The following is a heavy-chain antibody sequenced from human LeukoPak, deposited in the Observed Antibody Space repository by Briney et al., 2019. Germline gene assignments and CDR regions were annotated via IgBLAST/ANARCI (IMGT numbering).Heavy chain of an antibody. CDR1: GYTFTGHY. V-gene: IGHV1-2*02. D-gene: IGHD3-3*01. Sequence: ASVKVSCKASGYTFTGHYVHWVRQAPGQGLEWMGWINPNSGGTKYAQKFQGRVTLTRDTSISTAYMELSRLRCDDTAVYYCARSYDFWSGPPFDPWGQGTLVTVSS. CDR2: INPNSGGT. CDR3: ARSYDFWSGPPFDP. J-gene: IGHJ5*02.